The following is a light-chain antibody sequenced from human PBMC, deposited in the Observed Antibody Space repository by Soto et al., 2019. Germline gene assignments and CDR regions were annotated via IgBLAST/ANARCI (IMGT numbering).Light chain of an antibody. J-gene: IGLJ1*01. CDR3: GSWDSSLSAYV. CDR2: DDN. CDR1: SSNIGGNS. Sequence: QSVLTQPPSVSAAPGQKVTISCSGSSSNIGGNSVSWHQQLPGTAPKLLIYDDNKRPSGIPDRFSGSKSGTSATLGITGFQTGDEADYYCGSWDSSLSAYVFGTGTKVNVL. V-gene: IGLV1-51*01.